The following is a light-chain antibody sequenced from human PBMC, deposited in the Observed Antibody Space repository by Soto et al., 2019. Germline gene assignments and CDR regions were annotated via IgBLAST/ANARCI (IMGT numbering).Light chain of an antibody. CDR3: QSYDSSLSAVV. J-gene: IGLJ3*02. Sequence: QSVLTQPPSVSGAPGQMVTISCTGSSSNIGADYDVHWYQQLPGTAPKLLIYGNSNRPSGVPDRFSGSKSGTSASLAITGLQAEDEADYYCQSYDSSLSAVVFGGGTKVTVL. CDR2: GNS. CDR1: SSNIGADYD. V-gene: IGLV1-40*01.